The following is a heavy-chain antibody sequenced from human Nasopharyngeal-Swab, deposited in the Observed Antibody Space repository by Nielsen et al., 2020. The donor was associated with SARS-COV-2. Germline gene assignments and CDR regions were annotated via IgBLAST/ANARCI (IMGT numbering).Heavy chain of an antibody. V-gene: IGHV1-69*04. D-gene: IGHD5-24*01. CDR3: ARDQEMATAAYAD. Sequence: SVKVSCQASGGTFKTFSINWVRQAPGQGLQWMGRIVPILGIVNYAQRFQGRVTFTADESTSTAYMDLSSLRSDDTAVYYCARDQEMATAAYADWGQGTLVIVSS. CDR2: IVPILGIV. J-gene: IGHJ4*02. CDR1: GGTFKTFS.